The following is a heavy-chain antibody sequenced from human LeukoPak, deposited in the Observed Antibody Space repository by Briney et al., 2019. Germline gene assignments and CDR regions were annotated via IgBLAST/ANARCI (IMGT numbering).Heavy chain of an antibody. CDR1: GFTFSNAW. Sequence: GGSLRLSCAASGFTFSNAWMSWVRQAPGKGLEWVGRIKSKTDGGTTDYAAPVKGRFTISREDSKNTLYLQMNSLKTEDTAVYYCTTDRRGLQPYFDYWGQGTLVTVS. CDR2: IKSKTDGGTT. V-gene: IGHV3-15*01. CDR3: TTDRRGLQPYFDY. D-gene: IGHD5-24*01. J-gene: IGHJ4*02.